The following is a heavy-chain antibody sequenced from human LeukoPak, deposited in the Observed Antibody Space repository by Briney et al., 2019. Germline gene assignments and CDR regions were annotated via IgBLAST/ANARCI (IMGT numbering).Heavy chain of an antibody. CDR3: ARSPDILTGEKFDY. J-gene: IGHJ4*02. V-gene: IGHV1-2*02. CDR1: GYTFTGYY. CDR2: MNPKSGGT. D-gene: IGHD3-9*01. Sequence: ASAKVSCKASGYTFTGYYVHWVRQAPGQGLEWMGWMNPKSGGTNYAQKFEARVTMNRDTSISTAYMELSGLRFDDTAVYYCARSPDILTGEKFDYWGQGTLVTVSS.